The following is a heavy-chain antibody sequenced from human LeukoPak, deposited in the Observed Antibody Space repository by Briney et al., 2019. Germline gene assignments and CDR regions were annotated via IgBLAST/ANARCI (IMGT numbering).Heavy chain of an antibody. D-gene: IGHD3-3*01. CDR2: ISYDGSNK. J-gene: IGHJ4*02. Sequence: GGSLRLSCVASGFTFSSYGMHWVRQAPGKGLEWVAVISYDGSNKYYADSVKGRFTISRDNSKNTLYLQMNSLRAEDTAVYYCAKENNYDFWSGYLFDYWGQGTLVTVSS. V-gene: IGHV3-30*18. CDR3: AKENNYDFWSGYLFDY. CDR1: GFTFSSYG.